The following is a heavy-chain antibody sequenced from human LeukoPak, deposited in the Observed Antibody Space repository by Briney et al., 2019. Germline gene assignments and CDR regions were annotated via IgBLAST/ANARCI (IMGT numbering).Heavy chain of an antibody. J-gene: IGHJ6*04. D-gene: IGHD3-10*02. CDR2: ISSSGSTI. CDR3: AELGITMIGGV. Sequence: GGSLRLSCAASGFTFSNSYMNWVRQAPGKGLEWVSYISSSGSTIYYADSVKGRFTISRDNAKNSLYLQMNSLRAEDTAVYYCAELGITMIGGVWGKGTTVTISS. V-gene: IGHV3-11*04. CDR1: GFTFSNSY.